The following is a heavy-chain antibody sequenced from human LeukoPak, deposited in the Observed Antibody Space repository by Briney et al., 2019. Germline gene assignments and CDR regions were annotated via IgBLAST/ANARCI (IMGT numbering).Heavy chain of an antibody. CDR3: ARRGSTDY. D-gene: IGHD2/OR15-2a*01. J-gene: IGHJ4*02. Sequence: GGSLRLSCAASGFSFSGYWMTWVRQAPGKGLEWVAKIKEDGSEKYYADFVKGRFTISRDNAKNSLDLQMNSLRAEDTAVYYCARRGSTDYRGQGTMVTVSS. CDR2: IKEDGSEK. CDR1: GFSFSGYW. V-gene: IGHV3-7*03.